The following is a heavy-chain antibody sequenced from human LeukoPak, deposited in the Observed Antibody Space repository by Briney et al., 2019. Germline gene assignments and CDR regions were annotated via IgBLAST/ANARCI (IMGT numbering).Heavy chain of an antibody. CDR1: GFTFSSYG. V-gene: IGHV3-30*18. CDR2: ISYDGSNK. Sequence: GGSLRLSCAASGFTFSSYGMHWVRQAPGKGLEWVAVISYDGSNKYYADSVKGRFTISRDNSKNTLYLQMNSLRAEDTAVYYCAKVRTRIVGATSVDYWGQGTLVTVSS. J-gene: IGHJ4*02. D-gene: IGHD1-26*01. CDR3: AKVRTRIVGATSVDY.